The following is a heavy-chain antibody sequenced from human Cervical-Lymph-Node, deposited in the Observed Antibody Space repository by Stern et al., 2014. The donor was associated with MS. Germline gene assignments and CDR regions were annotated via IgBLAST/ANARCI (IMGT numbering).Heavy chain of an antibody. CDR1: GYSFSNYW. D-gene: IGHD2-21*01. CDR2: IYPRDSDT. V-gene: IGHV5-51*01. CDR3: ARGLNTGRGGGPSNWFDP. Sequence: VQLVQSGADVKKPGESLKISCKGSGYSFSNYWIAWVRQMPGKGLEWMGIIYPRDSDTRYSPFFQDQVTISADKAINTVYLKWSSLKASDTAMYYCARGLNTGRGGGPSNWFDPWGQGTLVTVSS. J-gene: IGHJ5*02.